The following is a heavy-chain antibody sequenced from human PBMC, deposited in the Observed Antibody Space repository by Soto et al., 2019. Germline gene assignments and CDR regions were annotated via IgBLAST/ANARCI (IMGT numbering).Heavy chain of an antibody. CDR1: GFTFHRHY. Sequence: EVQLVESGGGLVKPGGALRLFWSAFGFTFHRHYLNLVPQAPGKGLEWVSSISASGRNIYYADSMKGRFTISRDNAKNSLYLQMNSLRAEDTAVYYCARDSDVAGVDYWGQGTLVTVSS. CDR3: ARDSDVAGVDY. CDR2: ISASGRNI. V-gene: IGHV3-21*01. D-gene: IGHD6-19*01. J-gene: IGHJ4*02.